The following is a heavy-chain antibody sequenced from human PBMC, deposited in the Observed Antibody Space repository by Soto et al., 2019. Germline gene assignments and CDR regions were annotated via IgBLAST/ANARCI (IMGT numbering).Heavy chain of an antibody. D-gene: IGHD3-3*01. J-gene: IGHJ5*02. V-gene: IGHV1-69*13. CDR3: ARSPARFLEWLPPVRFDP. Sequence: GASVKVSCKASGGTFSSYAISWVRQAPGQGLEWMGGIIPIFGTANYAQKFQGRVTITADESTSTAYMELSSLRSEDTAVYYCARSPARFLEWLPPVRFDPWGQGTLVTVS. CDR1: GGTFSSYA. CDR2: IIPIFGTA.